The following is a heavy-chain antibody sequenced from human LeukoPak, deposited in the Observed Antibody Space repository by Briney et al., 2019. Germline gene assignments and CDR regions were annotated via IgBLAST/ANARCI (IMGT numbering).Heavy chain of an antibody. CDR1: GGTFSSYA. J-gene: IGHJ3*02. D-gene: IGHD5-18*01. V-gene: IGHV1-69*04. Sequence: ASVKVSCKASGGTFSSYAISWVRQSPGQGLEWMGRIIPILGIANYAQKFQGRVTITADKSTSTAYMELSSLRSEDTAVYYCARDQKVDTGDAFDIWGQRTMVTVSS. CDR3: ARDQKVDTGDAFDI. CDR2: IIPILGIA.